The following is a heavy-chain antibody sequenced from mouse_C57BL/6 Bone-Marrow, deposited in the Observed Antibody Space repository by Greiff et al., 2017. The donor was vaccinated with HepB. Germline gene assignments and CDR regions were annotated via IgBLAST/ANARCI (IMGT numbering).Heavy chain of an antibody. CDR1: GYTFTSYW. J-gene: IGHJ2*01. D-gene: IGHD2-4*01. Sequence: EVQLVESGTVLARPGASVKMSCKTSGYTFTSYWMHWVKQRPGQGLEWIGAIYPGNSDTSYNQKFKGKAKLTAVTSASTAYMELSSLTNEDSAVYYCTRRIYYDYDDYFDYWGQGTTLTVSS. V-gene: IGHV1-5*01. CDR2: IYPGNSDT. CDR3: TRRIYYDYDDYFDY.